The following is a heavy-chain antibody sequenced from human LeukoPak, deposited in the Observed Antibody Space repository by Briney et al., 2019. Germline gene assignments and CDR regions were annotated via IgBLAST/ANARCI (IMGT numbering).Heavy chain of an antibody. Sequence: GGSLRLSCAASGFTFSSYWMSWVRQAPGKGLEWVANIKQDGSEKYYVDSVKGRFTISRDNAKNSLYLQMNSLRAEDTAVYYCARDGGYCISISCYGYYYYGMDVWGQGTTVTVSS. CDR2: IKQDGSEK. CDR1: GFTFSSYW. D-gene: IGHD2-2*01. CDR3: ARDGGYCISISCYGYYYYGMDV. J-gene: IGHJ6*02. V-gene: IGHV3-7*01.